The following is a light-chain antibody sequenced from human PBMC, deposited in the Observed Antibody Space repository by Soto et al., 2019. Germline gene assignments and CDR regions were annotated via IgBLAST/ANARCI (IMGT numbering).Light chain of an antibody. CDR2: DVS. V-gene: IGLV2-14*03. CDR1: SRDVGGYNY. Sequence: QSALTQPASVSGSPGQSITISCTGTSRDVGGYNYVSWYQHHPGKAPKLMIYDVSNRPSGVSNRYSGSKSGNTASLTISGLQAEDEADYYCSSYTSSSTYVVFGGGTKLTVL. CDR3: SSYTSSSTYVV. J-gene: IGLJ2*01.